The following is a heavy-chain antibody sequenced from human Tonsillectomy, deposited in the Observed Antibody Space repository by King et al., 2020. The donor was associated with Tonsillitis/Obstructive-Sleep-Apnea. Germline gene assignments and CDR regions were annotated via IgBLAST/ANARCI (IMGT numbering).Heavy chain of an antibody. Sequence: EVQLVESGGGLVQPGGSLRLSCAASGFTFSSYEMNWVRQAPGKGLEWGSYISSSGSTIYYADSVKGRVTISRDNAKNSLYLQMNSLRAEDTAVYYCAGHGYSGYDYYWGQGTLVTVSS. CDR1: GFTFSSYE. J-gene: IGHJ4*02. V-gene: IGHV3-48*03. CDR2: ISSSGSTI. D-gene: IGHD5-12*01. CDR3: AGHGYSGYDYY.